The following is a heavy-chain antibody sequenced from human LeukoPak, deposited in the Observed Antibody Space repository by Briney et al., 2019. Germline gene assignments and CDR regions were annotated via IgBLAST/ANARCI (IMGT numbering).Heavy chain of an antibody. J-gene: IGHJ4*02. V-gene: IGHV5-51*01. D-gene: IGHD1-26*01. CDR2: IYPGDSDT. Sequence: GESLKISCKGSGYNFTNYWIGWVRQMHGKGLEWMGIIYPGDSDTRYSPSFQGQVSISVDKSINTAYLQWSSLRASDTAMYYCAKHGVVGAPFYFDYWGQGTLVTVSS. CDR1: GYNFTNYW. CDR3: AKHGVVGAPFYFDY.